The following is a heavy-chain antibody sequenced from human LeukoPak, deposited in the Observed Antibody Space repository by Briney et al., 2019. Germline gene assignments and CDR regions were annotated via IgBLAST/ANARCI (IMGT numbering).Heavy chain of an antibody. Sequence: GGSLRLSCAASGFTYSRYAMSWVRQAPGKGLEWVSSISDNGAGTFYADSVKGRFTISRDNSKNTLYLQMNSLRAEDTAVYYCARAFGFFFIAAAGAFDYWGQGTLVTVSS. CDR1: GFTYSRYA. V-gene: IGHV3-23*01. J-gene: IGHJ4*02. CDR3: ARAFGFFFIAAAGAFDY. CDR2: ISDNGAGT. D-gene: IGHD6-13*01.